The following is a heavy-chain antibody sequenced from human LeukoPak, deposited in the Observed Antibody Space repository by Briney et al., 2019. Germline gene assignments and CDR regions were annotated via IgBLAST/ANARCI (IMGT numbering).Heavy chain of an antibody. J-gene: IGHJ3*01. CDR2: VSNTGRT. V-gene: IGHV4-59*11. CDR1: GGSLSGHY. Sequence: PLETLSLTCAVFGGSLSGHYWSWIRQPPGKRLEWIGYVSNTGRTKYNPSLQSRVTISIDTSKSQFSLQLTSVTSADTAVYSCARLLDNDISGDPDTFDVWGQGTTVIVSS. CDR3: ARLLDNDISGDPDTFDV. D-gene: IGHD3-22*01.